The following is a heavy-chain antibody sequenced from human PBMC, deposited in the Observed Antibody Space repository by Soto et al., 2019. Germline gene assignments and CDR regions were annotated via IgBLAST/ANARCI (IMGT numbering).Heavy chain of an antibody. D-gene: IGHD6-13*01. J-gene: IGHJ4*02. CDR1: GFTFSSYG. CDR3: GKDGEGGSSSWGTFDY. CDR2: ISYDGSNK. V-gene: IGHV3-30*18. Sequence: PGESLKISCAASGFTFSSYGMHWVRQAPGKGLEWVAVISYDGSNKYYADSVKGRFTISRDNSKNTLYLQMNSLRAEDTAVYYYGKDGEGGSSSWGTFDYWAKETLVTVSS.